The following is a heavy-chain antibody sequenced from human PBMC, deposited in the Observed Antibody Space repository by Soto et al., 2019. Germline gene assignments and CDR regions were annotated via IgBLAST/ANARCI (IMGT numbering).Heavy chain of an antibody. J-gene: IGHJ6*02. Sequence: PSETLSLTCAVYGGSFSGYYWSWIRQPPGKGLEWIGSIYYSGNTNYNSSLKSRVTMSVDTSKNQFSLQLNSVTPEDTAVYYCARDRMDVWGQGTTVTVSS. V-gene: IGHV4-34*01. CDR2: IYYSGNT. CDR3: ARDRMDV. CDR1: GGSFSGYY.